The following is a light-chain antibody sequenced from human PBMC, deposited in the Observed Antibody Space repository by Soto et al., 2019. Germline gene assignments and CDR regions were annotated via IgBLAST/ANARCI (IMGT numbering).Light chain of an antibody. CDR1: QSNSSW. V-gene: IGKV1-5*01. Sequence: IQMTQSPSALSASVGDRVTITCRASQSNSSWLAWYQQKPGKAPRLLNYDASYLERGVPSRFSGSGSGTEFTLTISVLQPDDLVTYYCQQYNNVWTFGSGTKVDIK. CDR2: DAS. CDR3: QQYNNVWT. J-gene: IGKJ1*01.